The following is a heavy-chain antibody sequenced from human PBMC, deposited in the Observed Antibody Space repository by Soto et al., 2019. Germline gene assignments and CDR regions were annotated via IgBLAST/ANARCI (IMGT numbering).Heavy chain of an antibody. CDR2: INPRGDSR. J-gene: IGHJ4*02. CDR1: GYTFSSYD. Sequence: QVQLVQSGAEVKKPGASVKVSCKASGYTFSSYDMHWVRQAPGQGLEWMGIINPRGDSRSYAQKFQGRVTMTGDRPTSTVYMELSSLSSEDTAVYYCARGGISGERPYEYGGQGPLVTVSS. V-gene: IGHV1-46*01. CDR3: ARGGISGERPYEY. D-gene: IGHD7-27*01.